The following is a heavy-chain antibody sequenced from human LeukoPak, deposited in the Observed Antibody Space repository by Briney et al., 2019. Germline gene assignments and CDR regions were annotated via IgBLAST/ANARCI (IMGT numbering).Heavy chain of an antibody. V-gene: IGHV1-69*05. CDR1: GGTFSSYA. J-gene: IGHJ5*02. Sequence: SVKVSCKASGGTFSSYAISWVRQAPGQGLEWMGGIIPIFGTANCAQKFQGRVTITTDESTSTAYMELSSLRSEDTAVYYCAREDTYSSGWYGWFDPWGQGTLVTVSS. CDR2: IIPIFGTA. CDR3: AREDTYSSGWYGWFDP. D-gene: IGHD6-19*01.